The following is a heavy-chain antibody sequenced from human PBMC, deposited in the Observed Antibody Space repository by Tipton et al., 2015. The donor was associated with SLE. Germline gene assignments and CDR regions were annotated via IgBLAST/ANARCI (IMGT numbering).Heavy chain of an antibody. Sequence: GSPRLSCTVSGGSISSYYWSWIRQPPGKGLEWIGYIYYSGSTNYNPSLKSRVTISVDTSKNQFSLKLSSVTAADTAVYYCATGDSYWYFAPWGRGTLVTVSS. V-gene: IGHV4-59*01. J-gene: IGHJ2*01. CDR1: GGSISSYY. D-gene: IGHD3-16*01. CDR2: IYYSGST. CDR3: ATGDSYWYFAP.